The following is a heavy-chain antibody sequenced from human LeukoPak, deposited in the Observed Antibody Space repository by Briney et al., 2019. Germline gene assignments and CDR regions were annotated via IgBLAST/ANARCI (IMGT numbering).Heavy chain of an antibody. CDR1: GFTFSNYG. V-gene: IGHV3-49*04. J-gene: IGHJ4*02. Sequence: GGSLRLSCEATGFTFSNYGMHWVRQAPGKGLEWVGFIRSKAYGGTTEYAASVKGRFTISRDDSKSIAYLQMNSLKTEDTAVYYCTREDFWGQGTLVTVSS. CDR3: TREDF. CDR2: IRSKAYGGTT.